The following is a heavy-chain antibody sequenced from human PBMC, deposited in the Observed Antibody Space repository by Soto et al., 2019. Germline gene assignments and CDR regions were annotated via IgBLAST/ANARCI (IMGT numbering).Heavy chain of an antibody. D-gene: IGHD6-13*01. CDR2: IYYTGTT. J-gene: IGHJ4*02. V-gene: IGHV4-61*08. Sequence: SETLSLTCTVSGGSISSGGYYWSWIRQPPGKGLEWIGYIYYTGTTKYNPSLKSRVTISVDTSKNQFSLKLSSVTAADTAVYFCARGQLVTVDCWGQGTLVTVSS. CDR3: ARGQLVTVDC. CDR1: GGSISSGGYY.